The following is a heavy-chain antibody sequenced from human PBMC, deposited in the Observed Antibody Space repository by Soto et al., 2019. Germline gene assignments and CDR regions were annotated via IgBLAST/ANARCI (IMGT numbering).Heavy chain of an antibody. CDR2: ISYDGTNK. J-gene: IGHJ6*01. D-gene: IGHD5-18*01. Sequence: QVQLVESGGGVVQPGRSLRLSCAASVFTFSTYAMHWVRQAPGKGLEWVAVISYDGTNKYYADSVRGRFTISRDNSKNTLFLQMNSLRAEATAVYYCAKDGGGYNYGYVMLDKYFYGMDVW. V-gene: IGHV3-30-3*01. CDR1: VFTFSTYA. CDR3: AKDGGGYNYGYVMLDKYFYGMDV.